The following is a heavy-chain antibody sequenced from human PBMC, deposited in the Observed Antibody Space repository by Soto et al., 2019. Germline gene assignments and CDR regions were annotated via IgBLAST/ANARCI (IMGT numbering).Heavy chain of an antibody. CDR3: AGAYYDFWGGSYYYYMDV. CDR2: IHYSGST. D-gene: IGHD3-3*01. Sequence: SETLSLTCTVSGGSISSYYWSWIRQPPGKGLEWIGYIHYSGSTNYNPSLKSRVTISVDTSKNQFSLKLSSVTAADTAVYYCAGAYYDFWGGSYYYYMDVWGKGTTVTVSS. V-gene: IGHV4-59*01. J-gene: IGHJ6*03. CDR1: GGSISSYY.